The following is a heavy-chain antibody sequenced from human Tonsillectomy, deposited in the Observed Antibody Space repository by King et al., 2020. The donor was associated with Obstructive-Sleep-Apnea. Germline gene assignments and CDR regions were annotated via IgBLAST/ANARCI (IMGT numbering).Heavy chain of an antibody. J-gene: IGHJ4*02. CDR2: ISYDGSNK. CDR1: GFTFSSYG. CDR3: AKVPGEFYGDWGLGY. V-gene: IGHV3-30*18. D-gene: IGHD4-17*01. Sequence: VQLVESGGGVVQPGRSLRLSCAASGFTFSSYGMHWVRQAPGKGLEWVAVISYDGSNKYYADSVKGRFTISRDNSKNTLYLQMNSLRAEDTAVYYCAKVPGEFYGDWGLGYWGQGTLVTVSS.